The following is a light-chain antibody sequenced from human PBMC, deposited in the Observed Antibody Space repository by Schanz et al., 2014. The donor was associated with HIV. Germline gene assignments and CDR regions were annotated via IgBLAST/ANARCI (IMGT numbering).Light chain of an antibody. CDR2: EVS. J-gene: IGLJ2*01. Sequence: QSALTQPASVSGSPGQLITISCTGTSRDVGSYNLLSWYQQHPGKAPKLIIYEVSKRPSGVPDRFSGSKSGNTASLTISGLQAEDEADYYCNSYTRTSTPLFGGGTKLTVL. CDR3: NSYTRTSTPL. CDR1: SRDVGSYNL. V-gene: IGLV2-14*02.